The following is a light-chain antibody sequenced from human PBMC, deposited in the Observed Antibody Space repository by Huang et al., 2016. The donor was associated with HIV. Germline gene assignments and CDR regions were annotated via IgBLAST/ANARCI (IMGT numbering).Light chain of an antibody. CDR3: QQYNIWPPWT. CDR2: GAS. Sequence: EVVMTQSPGTLSVSPGERATLSCRASQNVGSTLAWYQQKPGQAPRLLIFGASTRADDIPARFSGSGSGTDFTLTISSLQSEDFAVYYCQQYNIWPPWTFGQGTKVEIK. V-gene: IGKV3-15*01. CDR1: QNVGST. J-gene: IGKJ1*01.